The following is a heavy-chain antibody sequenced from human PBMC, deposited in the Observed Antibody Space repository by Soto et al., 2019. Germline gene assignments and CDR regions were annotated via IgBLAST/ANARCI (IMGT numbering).Heavy chain of an antibody. Sequence: PGGSLRLSCAASGFTFSSYAMHWVRQAPGKGLEWVAVISYDGSNKYYADSVKGRFTISRDNSKNTLYLQMNSLRAEDTAVYYCARDVTTIFGVVIPLDIWGQGTMVTVSS. D-gene: IGHD3-3*01. CDR1: GFTFSSYA. CDR3: ARDVTTIFGVVIPLDI. CDR2: ISYDGSNK. V-gene: IGHV3-30-3*01. J-gene: IGHJ3*02.